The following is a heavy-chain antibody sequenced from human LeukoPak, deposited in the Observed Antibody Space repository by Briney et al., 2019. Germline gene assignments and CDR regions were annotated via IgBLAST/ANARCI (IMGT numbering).Heavy chain of an antibody. D-gene: IGHD1-1*01. J-gene: IGHJ4*02. CDR3: ARTTRAGLHDY. CDR2: IYDRGTT. CDR1: GASVSTEY. V-gene: IGHV4-59*02. Sequence: SETLSLTCSVSGASVSTEYWSWFRQPPGRRLERIGYIYDRGTTDYNPPLNSRVTVSVDTSKNRFSLNLRSVTAADTAVYYCARTTRAGLHDYWGPGTLVTVSS.